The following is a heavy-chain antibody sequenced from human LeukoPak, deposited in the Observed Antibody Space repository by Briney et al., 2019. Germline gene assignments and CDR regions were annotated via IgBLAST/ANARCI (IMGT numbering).Heavy chain of an antibody. CDR1: GYSFTTYW. V-gene: IGHV5-51*01. J-gene: IGHJ5*02. D-gene: IGHD4-23*01. CDR2: IYPSDSDT. Sequence: GGSLKISCKGSGYSFTTYWIGWVRQMPGKGLEWMGIIYPSDSDTKYSPSFQGQVTISADKSIITAYLQWSSRKASDTAMYYCARGGNSNLNWFDPWGQGTLVTVSS. CDR3: ARGGNSNLNWFDP.